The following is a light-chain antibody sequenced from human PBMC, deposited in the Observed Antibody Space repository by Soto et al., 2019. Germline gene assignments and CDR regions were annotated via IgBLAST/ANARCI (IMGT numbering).Light chain of an antibody. Sequence: EIVLTQSPGTLSLSPGERATLSCGASQSVSRTYLAWYQQKPGQAPRLLIYAASSRATGIPDRFSGSGSGTDFTLTISRLEPEDFAVYYCQQYGSSPQTFGQGTKLEIK. CDR1: QSVSRTY. CDR2: AAS. CDR3: QQYGSSPQT. J-gene: IGKJ2*01. V-gene: IGKV3-20*01.